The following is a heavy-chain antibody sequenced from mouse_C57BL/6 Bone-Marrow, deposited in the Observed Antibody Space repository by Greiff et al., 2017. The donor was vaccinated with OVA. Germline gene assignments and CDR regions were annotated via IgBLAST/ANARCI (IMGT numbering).Heavy chain of an antibody. Sequence: QVQLQQPGAELVKPGASVKLSCKASGYTFTSYWMQWVKQRPGQGLEWIGEIDPSDSYTNYNQKFKGKATLTVDTSSSTAYMQLSSLTSEDAEVYDCAREWCVGYIWFSYWGQGTLVTVSA. CDR3: AREWCVGYIWFSY. V-gene: IGHV1-50*01. J-gene: IGHJ3*01. D-gene: IGHD2-2*01. CDR1: GYTFTSYW. CDR2: IDPSDSYT.